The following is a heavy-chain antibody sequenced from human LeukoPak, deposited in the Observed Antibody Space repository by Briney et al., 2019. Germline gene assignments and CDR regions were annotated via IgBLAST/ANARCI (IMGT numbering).Heavy chain of an antibody. CDR1: GVSMSAFQ. D-gene: IGHD3-22*01. CDR3: ATSSDTKIAPFDR. J-gene: IGHJ5*02. V-gene: IGHV4-4*09. CDR2: VNTKGEA. Sequence: SETLSLTCTVSGVSMSAFQWSWVRQSPEKGLEWIGCVNTKGEANYNPSLKSRVITSVDTSKSQFSLRLTSVTAADTAVYYCATSSDTKIAPFDRWGQGALVTASS.